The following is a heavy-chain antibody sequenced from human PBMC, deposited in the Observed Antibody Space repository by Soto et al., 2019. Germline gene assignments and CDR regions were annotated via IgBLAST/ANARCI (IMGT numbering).Heavy chain of an antibody. CDR1: GFTFSSYS. CDR2: INGSGGST. Sequence: GGSLRLSCAASGFTFSSYSMNWVRQAPGKGLGWVSAINGSGGSTYYADSVKGRFTISRDNAKNTLYLQMNSLRAEDTAVYYCARGEPIYDILTGYPDYWGQGTLVTVSS. D-gene: IGHD3-9*01. CDR3: ARGEPIYDILTGYPDY. V-gene: IGHV3-23*01. J-gene: IGHJ4*02.